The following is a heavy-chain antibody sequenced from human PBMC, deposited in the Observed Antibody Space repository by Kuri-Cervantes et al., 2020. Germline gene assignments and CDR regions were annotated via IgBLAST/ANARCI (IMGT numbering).Heavy chain of an antibody. V-gene: IGHV1-18*04. D-gene: IGHD3-9*01. Sequence: ASVKVSCKASGYTFTSYYMHWVRQAPGQGLEWMGWISAYNGNTNYAQRLQGRVTMTRNTSISTAYMELSSLRSEDTAVYYCVRGPMVEPRAKQYFDWLLTTHYYGGIDVWGQGTMVTVSS. CDR2: ISAYNGNT. CDR3: VRGPMVEPRAKQYFDWLLTTHYYGGIDV. J-gene: IGHJ6*02. CDR1: GYTFTSYY.